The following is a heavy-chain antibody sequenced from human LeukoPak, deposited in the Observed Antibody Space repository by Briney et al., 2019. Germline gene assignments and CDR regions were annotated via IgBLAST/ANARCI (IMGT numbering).Heavy chain of an antibody. V-gene: IGHV4-59*01. CDR3: ARGQSTGTTAQPDY. J-gene: IGHJ4*02. Sequence: SETLSLTCTVSGGSISNYYWSWIRQPPGKGLEWIGYIFYTGSTNYSPSLKSRVTMSVDTSKNQFSLKLSSVTAADTAVYYCARGQSTGTTAQPDYWGQGTLVTVSS. D-gene: IGHD1-1*01. CDR1: GGSISNYY. CDR2: IFYTGST.